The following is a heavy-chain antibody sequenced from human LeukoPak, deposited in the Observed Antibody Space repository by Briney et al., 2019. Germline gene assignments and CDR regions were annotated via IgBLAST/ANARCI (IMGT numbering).Heavy chain of an antibody. D-gene: IGHD6-13*01. CDR2: IYTSGST. CDR3: ARAYSSSWYFNWFDP. V-gene: IGHV4-4*07. J-gene: IGHJ5*02. CDR1: GGSISSYY. Sequence: SETLSLTCTVSGGSISSYYWSWIRQPAGKGLEWIGRIYTSGSTNYNPSLKSRVTMPVDTSKNQFSLKLSSVTAADTAVYYCARAYSSSWYFNWFDPWGQGTLVTVSS.